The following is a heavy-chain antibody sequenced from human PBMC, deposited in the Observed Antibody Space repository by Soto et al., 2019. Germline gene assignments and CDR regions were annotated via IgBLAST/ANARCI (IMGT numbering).Heavy chain of an antibody. CDR3: AFSMGYSYGYDY. V-gene: IGHV1-2*04. J-gene: IGHJ4*02. D-gene: IGHD5-18*01. CDR1: RYTFTGYF. CDR2: INSDSGDT. Sequence: QVQLVQSGAEVKKAGAAVNISCKASRYTFTGYFIHWVRQAPGLGLEWMGWINSDSGDTEYAQKFQVWGTMTRDTSISTAYMELRRLKSDDTAVYFCAFSMGYSYGYDYWGQGTLVTVSS.